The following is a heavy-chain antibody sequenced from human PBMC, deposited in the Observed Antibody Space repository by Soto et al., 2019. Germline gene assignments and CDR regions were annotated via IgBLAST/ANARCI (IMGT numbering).Heavy chain of an antibody. Sequence: QVQLVQSGAEVKEPGDSVRVSCEASGYTFTAYYIHWVRQAPGQGLEWTGWINPKFGDTPYAQDFQGRVYMTRDMSISTDYMELSSLTADDTAIYYCARNMDYYYGRGSGNGHGVWGQGTTVTVFS. V-gene: IGHV1-2*02. CDR2: INPKFGDT. D-gene: IGHD3-10*02. J-gene: IGHJ6*02. CDR3: ARNMDYYYGRGSGNGHGV. CDR1: GYTFTAYY.